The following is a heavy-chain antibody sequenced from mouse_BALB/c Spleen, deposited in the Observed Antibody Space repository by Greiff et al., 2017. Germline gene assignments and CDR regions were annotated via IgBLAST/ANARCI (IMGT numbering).Heavy chain of an antibody. J-gene: IGHJ3*01. V-gene: IGHV2-9*02. CDR2: IWAGGST. Sequence: VQGVESGPGLVAPSQSLSITCTVSGFSLTSYGVHWVRQPPGKGLEWLGVIWAGGSTNYNSALMSRLSISKDNSKSQVFLKMNSLQTDDTAMYYCAIYGQFAYWGQGTLVTVSA. D-gene: IGHD1-1*02. CDR1: GFSLTSYG. CDR3: AIYGQFAY.